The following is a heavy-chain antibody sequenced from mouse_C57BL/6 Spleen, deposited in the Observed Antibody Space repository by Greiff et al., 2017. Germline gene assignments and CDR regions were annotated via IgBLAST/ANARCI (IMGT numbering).Heavy chain of an antibody. D-gene: IGHD1-2*01. CDR3: ARSEGYNGQAWFAD. J-gene: IGHJ3*01. V-gene: IGHV1-72*01. Sequence: QVQLQQPGAELVKPGASVKLSCKASGYTFTSYRMHWVKQGPGRGLEWIGRIDPNSGGTKYNEKFKSKATLTVDKPSSTAYMQLIRLTSEDSSVFYCARSEGYNGQAWFADWGQGTLVTVSA. CDR2: IDPNSGGT. CDR1: GYTFTSYR.